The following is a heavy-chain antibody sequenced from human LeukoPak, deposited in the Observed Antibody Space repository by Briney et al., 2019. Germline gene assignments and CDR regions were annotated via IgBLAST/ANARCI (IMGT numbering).Heavy chain of an antibody. CDR3: ARLPMAVTPHVDY. V-gene: IGHV4-59*01. CDR1: GGSISSYY. CDR2: MYYSGTT. J-gene: IGHJ4*02. Sequence: SETLSLTCTVSGGSISSYYRSWIRQSPGKGLEWIGFMYYSGTTNYNPSLKSRVTISLGMSKNQFSLKLSSVTAADTAVYYCARLPMAVTPHVDYWGQGTLVTVSS. D-gene: IGHD2-21*02.